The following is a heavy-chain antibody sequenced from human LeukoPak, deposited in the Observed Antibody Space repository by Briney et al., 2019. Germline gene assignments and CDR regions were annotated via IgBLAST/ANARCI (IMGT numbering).Heavy chain of an antibody. V-gene: IGHV4-30-4*01. CDR2: IYYSGST. Sequence: SETLSLPCTVSGDSISSGDYYWRWIRQPPGQGLVWIGYIYYSGSTYYNPSLKSRVTISVDTPKNQFSLKLSSVTAADTAVYYCARGIGYCSSTSCYQFDAFDIWGQGTMVTVSS. CDR3: ARGIGYCSSTSCYQFDAFDI. J-gene: IGHJ3*02. D-gene: IGHD2-2*01. CDR1: GDSISSGDYY.